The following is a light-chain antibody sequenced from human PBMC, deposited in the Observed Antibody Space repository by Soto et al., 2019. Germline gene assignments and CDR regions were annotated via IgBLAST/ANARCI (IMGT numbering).Light chain of an antibody. CDR2: EVS. CDR1: SSDVGGYNY. J-gene: IGLJ3*02. Sequence: SVLTQPASVSGSPGQSITISCTGTSSDVGGYNYVSWYQQHPGKAPKIMIYEVSNRPSGVSNRFSGSKSGNTASLTISGLQAEDEADYYCSSYTSSSTHWVFGGGTKVTVL. CDR3: SSYTSSSTHWV. V-gene: IGLV2-14*01.